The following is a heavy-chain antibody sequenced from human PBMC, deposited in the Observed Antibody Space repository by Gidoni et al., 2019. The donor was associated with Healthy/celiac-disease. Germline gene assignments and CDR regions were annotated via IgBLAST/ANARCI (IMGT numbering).Heavy chain of an antibody. CDR3: ASSHDYGDSNPDY. D-gene: IGHD4-17*01. J-gene: IGHJ4*02. CDR2: IDPSDSYT. V-gene: IGHV5-10-1*03. Sequence: EVQLVQSGAEVTQPGESLRISCKGSGYRFPSYWISWVRQMPGKGLEWMGRIDPSDSYTNYSPSFQGHVTISADKSISTAYLQWSSLKASDTAMYYCASSHDYGDSNPDYWGQGTLVTVSS. CDR1: GYRFPSYW.